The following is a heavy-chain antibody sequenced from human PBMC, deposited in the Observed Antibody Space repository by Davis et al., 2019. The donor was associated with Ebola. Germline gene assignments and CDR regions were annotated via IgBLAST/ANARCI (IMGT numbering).Heavy chain of an antibody. CDR1: VITFSSYA. D-gene: IGHD3-3*01. CDR3: ARSGLSFGVVKYHYGMDV. CDR2: ISGSGGTT. J-gene: IGHJ6*04. V-gene: IGHV3-23*01. Sequence: GGSLRLSCADSVITFSSYAMTWVRQAPGKGLEWVSAISGSGGTTYYAGSVKGRFTVSRDNSKTTMYLQMNSLRAEDTAVYYCARSGLSFGVVKYHYGMDVWGKGTTVTVSS.